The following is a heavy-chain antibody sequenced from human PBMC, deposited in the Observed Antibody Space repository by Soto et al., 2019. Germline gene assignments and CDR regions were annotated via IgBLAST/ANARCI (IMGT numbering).Heavy chain of an antibody. V-gene: IGHV1-18*01. J-gene: IGHJ4*02. Sequence: GASVKVSCKASGYTFNTYSISWVRQAPGQGLEWMGWISGYNGDTNYAQKFQGRVTMTTDTSTSTAYMELRSLRSDDTAVYYCARENVLSYVDTAMVDYFDYWGQGTLVTVSS. CDR1: GYTFNTYS. CDR2: ISGYNGDT. D-gene: IGHD5-18*01. CDR3: ARENVLSYVDTAMVDYFDY.